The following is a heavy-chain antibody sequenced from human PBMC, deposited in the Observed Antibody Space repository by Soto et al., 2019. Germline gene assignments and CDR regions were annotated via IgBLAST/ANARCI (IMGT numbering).Heavy chain of an antibody. D-gene: IGHD2-2*01. Sequence: GGSLRLSCAASGFAFSDYAMNWVRQAPGKGLEWVSAISGGGGITYYADSVKGRFTISKDDSRSTLYLQMSSLRAEDTAMYFCVRGGYCRRASCPTENINHFDPWGHGSLVTVSS. CDR3: VRGGYCRRASCPTENINHFDP. CDR1: GFAFSDYA. CDR2: ISGGGGIT. V-gene: IGHV3-23*01. J-gene: IGHJ5*02.